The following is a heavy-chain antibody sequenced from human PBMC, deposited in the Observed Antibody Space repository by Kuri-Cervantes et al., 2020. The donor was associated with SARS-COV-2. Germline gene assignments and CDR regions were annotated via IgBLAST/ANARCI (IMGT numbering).Heavy chain of an antibody. CDR1: GGSISSSSYY. D-gene: IGHD6-6*01. CDR3: ARGEQLVSRNYYYYYGMDV. Sequence: GSLRLSCTVSGGSISSSSYYWGWIRQPPGKGLEWIGSIYYSGSTYYNPSLKSRVTISVDTSKNQFSLKLSSVTAADTAVYYCARGEQLVSRNYYYYYGMDVWGQGTTVTVSS. CDR2: IYYSGST. V-gene: IGHV4-39*01. J-gene: IGHJ6*02.